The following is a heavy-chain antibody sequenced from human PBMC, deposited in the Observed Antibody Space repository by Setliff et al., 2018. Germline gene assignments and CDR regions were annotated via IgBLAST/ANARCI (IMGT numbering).Heavy chain of an antibody. D-gene: IGHD3-9*01. J-gene: IGHJ4*02. CDR1: GYTFTSYG. CDR2: ISAYNGNT. V-gene: IGHV1-18*01. Sequence: GASVKVSCKASGYTFTSYGISWVRRAPGQGLEWMGWISAYNGNTNYAQKLQGRVTMTTDTSTSTAYMELRSLRSDDTAVSYCARLFILTGYYNYFDYWGQGTLVTVSS. CDR3: ARLFILTGYYNYFDY.